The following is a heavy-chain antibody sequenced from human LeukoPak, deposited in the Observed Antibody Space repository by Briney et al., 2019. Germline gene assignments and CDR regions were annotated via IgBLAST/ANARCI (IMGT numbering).Heavy chain of an antibody. CDR2: INPNSGGT. V-gene: IGHV1-2*02. Sequence: ASVKVSCKASGYTFTSYGISWVRQAPGQGLEWMGWINPNSGGTNYAQKFQGRVTMTRDTSISTAYMELSRLRSDDTAVYYCASSEGLDYFDYWGQGTLVTVSS. CDR1: GYTFTSYG. CDR3: ASSEGLDYFDY. J-gene: IGHJ4*02. D-gene: IGHD6-19*01.